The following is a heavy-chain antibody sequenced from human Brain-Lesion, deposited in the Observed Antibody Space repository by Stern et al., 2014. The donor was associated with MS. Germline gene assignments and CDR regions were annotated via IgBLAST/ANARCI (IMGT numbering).Heavy chain of an antibody. J-gene: IGHJ6*02. Sequence: QVQLMQSGAEVKKPGASVKVSCKTSGYIFTGYYIHWVRQAPGQGLEWMAWINPNIGGTKYAQKFQGRVTMSRDTSISTAYVELSSLTSDDTAVYYCARDQRGITIFGVVTDYYYLGMDVWGQGTTVTVSS. CDR1: GYIFTGYY. D-gene: IGHD3-3*01. CDR2: INPNIGGT. V-gene: IGHV1-2*02. CDR3: ARDQRGITIFGVVTDYYYLGMDV.